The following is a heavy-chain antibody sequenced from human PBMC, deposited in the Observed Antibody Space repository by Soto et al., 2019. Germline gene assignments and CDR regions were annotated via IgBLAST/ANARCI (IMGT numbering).Heavy chain of an antibody. CDR2: INAYNGNT. CDR3: ARDVGYGLIDY. J-gene: IGHJ4*02. V-gene: IGHV1-18*01. CDR1: GYTFTSYG. Sequence: QVKLVQSGAEVKKPGASVKVSCKASGYTFTSYGISWVRQAPGQGLEWMGWINAYNGNTNYAQKFQGRVTMTTDTSTSTAYMELRSLRLTDTAAYYCARDVGYGLIDYWGQGALVTVSS. D-gene: IGHD4-17*01.